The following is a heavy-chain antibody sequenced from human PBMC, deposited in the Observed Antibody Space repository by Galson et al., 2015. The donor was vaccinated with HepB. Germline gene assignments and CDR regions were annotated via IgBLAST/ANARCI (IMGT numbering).Heavy chain of an antibody. V-gene: IGHV1-18*04. Sequence: SVKVSCKASGYTFTSYGISWVRQAPGQGLEWMGWISAYNGNTNYAQKLQGRVTMTTDTSTSTAYMELRSLRSDDTAVYYCARDQGYCSSTSCYTLDYYYYGMDVWGQGTTVTVSS. D-gene: IGHD2-2*02. CDR1: GYTFTSYG. CDR3: ARDQGYCSSTSCYTLDYYYYGMDV. J-gene: IGHJ6*02. CDR2: ISAYNGNT.